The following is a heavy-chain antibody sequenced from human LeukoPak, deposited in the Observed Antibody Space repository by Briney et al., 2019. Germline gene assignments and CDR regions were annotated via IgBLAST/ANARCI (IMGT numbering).Heavy chain of an antibody. J-gene: IGHJ5*02. CDR2: IIPIFGTP. Sequence: ASVKVSCKASGGTFSSYAISWVRQAPGQGLEWMGGIIPIFGTPNYAQNFQGRVTITADESTSTAYMQLSSLRSEDTAVYYCARSVHPYYYGSGTFSNWFGPWGQGTLVTVSS. CDR1: GGTFSSYA. D-gene: IGHD3-10*01. V-gene: IGHV1-69*13. CDR3: ARSVHPYYYGSGTFSNWFGP.